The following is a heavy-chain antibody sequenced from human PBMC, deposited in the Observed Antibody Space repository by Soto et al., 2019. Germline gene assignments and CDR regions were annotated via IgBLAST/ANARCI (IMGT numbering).Heavy chain of an antibody. V-gene: IGHV3-33*01. CDR1: VFTFSSYG. D-gene: IGHD3-22*01. J-gene: IGHJ4*02. CDR3: ARAMYYYDSSGYYLLGY. Sequence: PGGCLRPSCVASVFTFSSYGMHWVRPAPDKGLEWVAVIWYDGSNKYYADSVKGRLTISRDNSKTTLYLQMNSLRAEDTAVYYCARAMYYYDSSGYYLLGYWGQGTLVTVSS. CDR2: IWYDGSNK.